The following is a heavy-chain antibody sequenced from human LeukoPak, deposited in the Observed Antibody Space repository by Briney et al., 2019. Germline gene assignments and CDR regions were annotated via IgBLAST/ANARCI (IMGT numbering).Heavy chain of an antibody. Sequence: PGGSLRLSCAASGFTFKTFGMHWVRQAPGKGLEWVAFIRNDGNNKYYADSMKGRFTISRDNTKNTLYLQMNSLRAEDTAVYYCARDSSSGRDYWGQGTLVTVSS. D-gene: IGHD6-19*01. V-gene: IGHV3-30*02. J-gene: IGHJ4*02. CDR3: ARDSSSGRDY. CDR2: IRNDGNNK. CDR1: GFTFKTFG.